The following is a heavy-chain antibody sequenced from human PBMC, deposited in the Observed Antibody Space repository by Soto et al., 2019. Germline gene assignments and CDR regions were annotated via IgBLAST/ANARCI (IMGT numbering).Heavy chain of an antibody. D-gene: IGHD3-10*01. CDR2: IIPILGIA. CDR3: AREVDGSGSYTPPYYYYYMDV. Sequence: GASVKVSCKASGGTFSSYTIRWVRQAPRQGLEWMGRIIPILGIANYAQKFQGRVTITADKSTSTAYMELSSLRSEDTAVYYCAREVDGSGSYTPPYYYYYMDVWGKGTTVTVSS. J-gene: IGHJ6*03. V-gene: IGHV1-69*04. CDR1: GGTFSSYT.